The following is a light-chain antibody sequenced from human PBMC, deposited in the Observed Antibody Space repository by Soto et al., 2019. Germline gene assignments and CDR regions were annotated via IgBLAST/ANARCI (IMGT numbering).Light chain of an antibody. J-gene: IGKJ4*01. CDR2: EAS. Sequence: IQMTQSPSTLSASIGDRVTITCRASQSVGRWLAWFQQKPGKAPKLLMHEASTLESGVPSRFSGSGSGTEFTLTISSLQPDDSATYYCQQYHLYSFTFGGGTKVEI. CDR1: QSVGRW. CDR3: QQYHLYSFT. V-gene: IGKV1-5*01.